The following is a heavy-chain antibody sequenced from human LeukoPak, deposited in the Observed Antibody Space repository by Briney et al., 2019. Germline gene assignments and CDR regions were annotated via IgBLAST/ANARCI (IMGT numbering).Heavy chain of an antibody. CDR3: ASGGLGARKYYSDPFHY. CDR1: GLTASSNY. V-gene: IGHV3-53*01. CDR2: LYRAGGT. D-gene: IGHD3-10*01. J-gene: IGHJ4*02. Sequence: GGSLRLSCSASGLTASSNYMSWVRQAPGKGLGWVSILYRAGGTYYSDSVRGRFTISRDSSKNTVCLQMNSLRAEDTAVYYCASGGLGARKYYSDPFHYWGQGTLVTVSS.